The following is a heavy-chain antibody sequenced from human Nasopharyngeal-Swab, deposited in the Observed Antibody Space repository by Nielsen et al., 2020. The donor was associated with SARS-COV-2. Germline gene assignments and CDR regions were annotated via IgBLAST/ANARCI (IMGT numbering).Heavy chain of an antibody. V-gene: IGHV4-31*03. CDR2: IYYSGST. Sequence: SETLSLTCTVSGGSISSGGYYWSWIRQHPRKGLEWIGYIYYSGSTYYNPSLKSRVTISVDTSKNQFSLKLSSVTAADTAVYYCARARVGMIVVVGAFDYWGQGTLVTVSS. CDR3: ARARVGMIVVVGAFDY. CDR1: GGSISSGGYY. J-gene: IGHJ4*02. D-gene: IGHD3-22*01.